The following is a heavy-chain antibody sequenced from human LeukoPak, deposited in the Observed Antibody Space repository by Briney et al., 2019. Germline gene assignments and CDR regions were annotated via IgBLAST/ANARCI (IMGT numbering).Heavy chain of an antibody. Sequence: PGGSLRLSCAASGFTFSSYSMNWVRQAPGKGLEWVSSISSSSSYIYYADSVKGRFTISRDNAKNSLYLQMNSLRAEDTAVYYCARDLSWIPSDYGDYGHWGQGTLVTVSS. V-gene: IGHV3-21*01. CDR1: GFTFSSYS. CDR3: ARDLSWIPSDYGDYGH. J-gene: IGHJ4*02. D-gene: IGHD4-17*01. CDR2: ISSSSSYI.